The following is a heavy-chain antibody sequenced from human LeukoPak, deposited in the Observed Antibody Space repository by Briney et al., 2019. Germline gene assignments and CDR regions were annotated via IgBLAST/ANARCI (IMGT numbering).Heavy chain of an antibody. CDR1: GFTFSSYA. CDR2: ISNSGGRT. D-gene: IGHD1-26*01. J-gene: IGHJ4*02. CDR3: TKGRYSGNYFHFDS. Sequence: GGSLRLSCAASGFTFSSYAMSWVRQAPGKGLEWVAAISNSGGRTYYADTVKGRFTISRDSSKNTLYLQMDSLRAEDTAVYYCTKGRYSGNYFHFDSWGQGTLVSVSS. V-gene: IGHV3-23*01.